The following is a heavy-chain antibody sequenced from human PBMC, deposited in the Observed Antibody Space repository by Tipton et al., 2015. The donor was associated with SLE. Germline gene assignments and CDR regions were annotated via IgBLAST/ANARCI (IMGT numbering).Heavy chain of an antibody. J-gene: IGHJ4*02. CDR3: ARQPLEYYLDY. CDR2: INSDGSST. D-gene: IGHD6-13*01. Sequence: SLRLSCAASGFTFSSYWMHWVRQAPGKGLVWVSRINSDGSSTSYPDSVKGRFTISRDNAKNTLYLQMNSLRAEDTAVYYCARQPLEYYLDYWGQGNLVTVSS. V-gene: IGHV3-74*01. CDR1: GFTFSSYW.